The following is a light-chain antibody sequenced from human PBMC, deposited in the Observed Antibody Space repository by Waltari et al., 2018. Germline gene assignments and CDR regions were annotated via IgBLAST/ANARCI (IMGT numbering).Light chain of an antibody. Sequence: IVLTQSPGTRSLSPGERATLSCRASQSVSSSYLAWYQQKPGQAPRLLIYGASSRATGIPDRFSGSGSGTDFTLTISRLVPEDFAVYYCQQYGNSLTFGGGTKVEIK. CDR1: QSVSSSY. J-gene: IGKJ4*01. CDR2: GAS. CDR3: QQYGNSLT. V-gene: IGKV3-20*01.